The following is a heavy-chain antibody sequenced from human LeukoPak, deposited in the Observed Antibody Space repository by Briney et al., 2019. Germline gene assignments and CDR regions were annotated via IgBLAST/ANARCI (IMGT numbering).Heavy chain of an antibody. J-gene: IGHJ5*02. CDR1: GFTFGSYS. D-gene: IGHD6-19*01. CDR3: ARGIAVAGVVDWFDP. Sequence: GGSLRLSCAASGFTFGSYSMNWVRQAPGKGLEWVSYISSSSSTIYYADSVKGRFTISRDNAKNSLYLQMNSLRAEDTAVYYCARGIAVAGVVDWFDPWGQGTLVTVSS. V-gene: IGHV3-48*01. CDR2: ISSSSSTI.